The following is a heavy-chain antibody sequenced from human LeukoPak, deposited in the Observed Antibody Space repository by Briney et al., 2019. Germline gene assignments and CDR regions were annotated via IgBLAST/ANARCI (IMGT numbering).Heavy chain of an antibody. Sequence: GGSLRLSCAASGFTFSTYAMHWVRQAPGKGLEGVAMIWYNGKNKHYTDSVKGRFTISRDNSKNTLDLQMNSLRADDTAVYYCVRDPSNSGWAFDYWGQGTLVTVSS. V-gene: IGHV3-33*01. D-gene: IGHD6-19*01. CDR3: VRDPSNSGWAFDY. J-gene: IGHJ4*02. CDR1: GFTFSTYA. CDR2: IWYNGKNK.